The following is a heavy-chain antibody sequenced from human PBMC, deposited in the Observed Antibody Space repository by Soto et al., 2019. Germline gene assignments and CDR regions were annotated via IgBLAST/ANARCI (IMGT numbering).Heavy chain of an antibody. CDR3: ARGPSE. V-gene: IGHV1-2*01. Sequence: QVQLVQSGAEMKSPGSSVKVSCKATGYIFIGSYLHWMRQAPGQGPEWMGSIYPATGDTDYAQTYKGRVIWTGETAIGTAYMELKWLTFGATGRYYCARGPSEWGQGTLVTVSS. J-gene: IGHJ4*02. CDR2: IYPATGDT. CDR1: GYIFIGSY.